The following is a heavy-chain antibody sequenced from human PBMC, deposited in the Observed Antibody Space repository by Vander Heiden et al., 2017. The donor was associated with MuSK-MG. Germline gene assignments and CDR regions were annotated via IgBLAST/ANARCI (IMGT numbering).Heavy chain of an antibody. D-gene: IGHD6-13*01. CDR3: ARWGIAASGFDY. CDR2: VKQDGSEK. Sequence: EVRLVGSGGGWVHRGGHLSLSGGASGFTFSSCWMIWVRQAPGKGLELVANVKQDGSEKYYVDSVKGRFTISRDNAKNSLYLQMKSLRAEDTAVYYCARWGIAASGFDYWGQGTLVTVSS. CDR1: GFTFSSCW. V-gene: IGHV3-7*01. J-gene: IGHJ4*02.